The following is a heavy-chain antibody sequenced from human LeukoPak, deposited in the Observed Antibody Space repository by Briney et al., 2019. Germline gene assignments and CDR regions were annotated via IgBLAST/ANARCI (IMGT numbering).Heavy chain of an antibody. CDR2: IWYDGSNK. Sequence: GGSLRLSCAASGFTFSSYGMHWVRQAPGKGLEWVAVIWYDGSNKYYADSVKGRFTISRDNSKNTLYLQMNSLRAEDTAVYYCARDPILFVVVVAATGVYGMDVWGQGTTVTVSS. CDR3: ARDPILFVVVVAATGVYGMDV. D-gene: IGHD2-15*01. CDR1: GFTFSSYG. J-gene: IGHJ6*02. V-gene: IGHV3-33*01.